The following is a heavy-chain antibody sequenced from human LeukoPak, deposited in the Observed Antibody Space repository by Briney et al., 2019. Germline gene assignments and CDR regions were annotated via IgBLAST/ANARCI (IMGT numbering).Heavy chain of an antibody. D-gene: IGHD5-18*01. CDR2: IVDSERI. Sequence: PSQTLSLTCTVSGASFSSGRYYWSWIRQHPGKGLEGIAYIVDSERIYYNPSLKRRLILSLDTSENQFSLNLSSMTAADTAVYFCASGYGSGWFDAWGQGTLVAVSS. CDR1: GASFSSGRYY. J-gene: IGHJ5*02. V-gene: IGHV4-31*03. CDR3: ASGYGSGWFDA.